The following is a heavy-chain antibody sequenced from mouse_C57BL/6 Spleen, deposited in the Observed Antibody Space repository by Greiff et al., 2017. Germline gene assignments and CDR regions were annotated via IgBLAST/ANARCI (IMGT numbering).Heavy chain of an antibody. J-gene: IGHJ2*01. CDR3: VRGDVYLYFDY. D-gene: IGHD2-3*01. CDR2: ISSKSNNYAT. CDR1: GFSFNTYA. V-gene: IGHV10-1*01. Sequence: EVKLVESGGGLVQPKGSLKLSCAASGFSFNTYAMNWVRQAPGKGLEWVARISSKSNNYATYYADSVKDRFTISRDESESMLYHLMNNLKTEDTAMYYCVRGDVYLYFDYWGQGTTLTVSS.